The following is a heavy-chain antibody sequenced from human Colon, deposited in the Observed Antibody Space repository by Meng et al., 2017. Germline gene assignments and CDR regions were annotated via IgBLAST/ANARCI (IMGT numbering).Heavy chain of an antibody. D-gene: IGHD2-8*02. J-gene: IGHJ4*02. Sequence: ESLNISCAASGFNFSSYWLTWVRQAPGKGLEWVGNIKDDGIEKYYVDSVKGRVTIARDNSTNSLYLQMNSLRAEDTAVYFCARGGIAWSESVRWGQGTLVTVSS. CDR3: ARGGIAWSESVR. CDR1: GFNFSSYW. CDR2: IKDDGIEK. V-gene: IGHV3-7*01.